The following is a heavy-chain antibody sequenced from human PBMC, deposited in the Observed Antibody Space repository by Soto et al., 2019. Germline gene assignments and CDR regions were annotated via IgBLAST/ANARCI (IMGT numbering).Heavy chain of an antibody. J-gene: IGHJ4*02. CDR3: ARDGGYCSSTSCLGLFDY. CDR2: ISYDGSNK. Sequence: GSLRLSCAASGFTFSSYAMHWVSQAPGKGLEWVAVISYDGSNKYYADSVKGRFTISRDNSKNTLYLQMNSLRAEDTAVYYCARDGGYCSSTSCLGLFDYWGQGTLVTVSS. CDR1: GFTFSSYA. V-gene: IGHV3-30-3*01. D-gene: IGHD2-2*01.